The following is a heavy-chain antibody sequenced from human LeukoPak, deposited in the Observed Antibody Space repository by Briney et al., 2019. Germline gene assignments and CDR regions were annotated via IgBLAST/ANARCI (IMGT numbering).Heavy chain of an antibody. D-gene: IGHD2-8*02. J-gene: IGHJ5*02. CDR3: AKMLGTWGDGDWFDP. V-gene: IGHV4-39*01. CDR1: GGPTRSSSYY. CDR2: IYYSGST. Sequence: PSETLYLTCNAPGGPTRSSSYYGAWIRQPPGKGREWIGSIYYSGSTSYTPSLKNRATISVDTTKNQFSLKLSSVTATDTGVYCCAKMLGTWGDGDWFDPWGQRTLVRVPT.